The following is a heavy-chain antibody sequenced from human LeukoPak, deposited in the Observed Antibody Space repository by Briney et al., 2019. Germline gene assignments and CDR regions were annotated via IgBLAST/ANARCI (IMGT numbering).Heavy chain of an antibody. Sequence: SETLSLTCTVSGGSISSYYWSWIRQPPGKGLEWIGYMHYSGSTNYNPSLKSRVTISVDTSKNQFSLKLSSVTAADTAVYYCARVWGGSYSSDYWGQGTLVTVSS. CDR2: MHYSGST. CDR3: ARVWGGSYSSDY. D-gene: IGHD1-26*01. CDR1: GGSISSYY. V-gene: IGHV4-59*01. J-gene: IGHJ4*02.